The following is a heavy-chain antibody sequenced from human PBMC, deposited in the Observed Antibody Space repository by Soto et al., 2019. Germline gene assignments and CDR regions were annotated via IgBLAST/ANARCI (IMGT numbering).Heavy chain of an antibody. CDR1: GITFNTYW. CDR3: ARGAYSSSCFDY. J-gene: IGHJ4*02. D-gene: IGHD6-13*01. Sequence: EVQVVESGGGLVQPGGSLRLSCAASGITFNTYWMHWVRQAPGKGLVWVSRINSDGSGTSYADSVKGRFTISRDNAKNTLYLQMTSLRVEDTAVYYCARGAYSSSCFDYWGQGTLVTVSS. V-gene: IGHV3-74*01. CDR2: INSDGSGT.